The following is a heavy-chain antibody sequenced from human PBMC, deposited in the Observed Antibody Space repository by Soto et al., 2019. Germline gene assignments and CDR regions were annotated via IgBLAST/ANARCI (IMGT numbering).Heavy chain of an antibody. CDR2: ISSDGSDK. V-gene: IGHV3-30*18. J-gene: IGHJ4*02. Sequence: QVQRVESGGGGVQTGRSLRLSCADSGFSFSNCGLHWVRQPPGKGLEWVAAISSDGSDKYYSESVKGRFTISRDNSKNPLFLPMNSLRVDDTAVYYCVKGSEVARQELDYWGQGTLVTVSS. CDR3: VKGSEVARQELDY. CDR1: GFSFSNCG. D-gene: IGHD2-15*01.